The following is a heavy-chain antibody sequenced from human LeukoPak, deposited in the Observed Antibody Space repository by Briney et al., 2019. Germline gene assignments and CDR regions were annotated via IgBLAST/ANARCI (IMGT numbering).Heavy chain of an antibody. D-gene: IGHD3-22*01. V-gene: IGHV3-21*01. CDR2: ISSSSSYI. CDR1: GFTFSSYS. J-gene: IGHJ4*02. CDR3: ARAKYYYDSSGYPVDY. Sequence: GGSLRLSCAASGFTFSSYSMNWVRQAPGKGLEWVSSISSSSSYIYYADSVKGRFTISRDNAKNSLYLQMNSLRAEDTAVYYCARAKYYYDSSGYPVDYWGQGTLVTVSS.